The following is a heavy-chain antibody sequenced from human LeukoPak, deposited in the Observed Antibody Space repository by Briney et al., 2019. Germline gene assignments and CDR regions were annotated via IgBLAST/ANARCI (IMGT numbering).Heavy chain of an antibody. V-gene: IGHV1-24*01. Sequence: ASVKVSCKVSGYTLTELSMHWVRQAPGKGLEWMGGFDPEDGETIYAQKFQGRVTMTEDTSTDTAYMVLSSLRSEDTAVYYCATEEVGLAAAAFDYWGQGTLVTVSS. CDR3: ATEEVGLAAAAFDY. D-gene: IGHD6-13*01. J-gene: IGHJ4*02. CDR1: GYTLTELS. CDR2: FDPEDGET.